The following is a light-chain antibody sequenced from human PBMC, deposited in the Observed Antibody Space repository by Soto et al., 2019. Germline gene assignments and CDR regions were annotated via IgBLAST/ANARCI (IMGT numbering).Light chain of an antibody. CDR1: SSDVGAYNY. CDR3: TSYAVTYSFFYV. J-gene: IGLJ1*01. V-gene: IGLV2-8*01. CDR2: EVS. Sequence: QSALTQPPSASGSPGQSVTISCTGTSSDVGAYNYVSWYQQLPGKAPKLIIYEVSKRPSGVPDRFSGSKSGNTASLTVSGLQAEDEADYYCTSYAVTYSFFYVFGTGTKVTVL.